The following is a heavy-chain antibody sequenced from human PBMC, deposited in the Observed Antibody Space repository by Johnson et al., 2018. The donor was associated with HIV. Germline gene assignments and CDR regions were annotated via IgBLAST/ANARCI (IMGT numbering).Heavy chain of an antibody. Sequence: QMMLVESGGGLVQPGGSLRLSCAASGFTFSSYGMHWVRQAPGKGLEWVAVISYYGSNKYYADSVKGRFTISRDNSKNTAYLQMNSLKTEDTAVYYCTSKKSIGYCSGGSCYSPPFDIWGQGTMVTVSS. CDR3: TSKKSIGYCSGGSCYSPPFDI. J-gene: IGHJ3*02. CDR2: ISYYGSNK. D-gene: IGHD2-15*01. CDR1: GFTFSSYG. V-gene: IGHV3-30*03.